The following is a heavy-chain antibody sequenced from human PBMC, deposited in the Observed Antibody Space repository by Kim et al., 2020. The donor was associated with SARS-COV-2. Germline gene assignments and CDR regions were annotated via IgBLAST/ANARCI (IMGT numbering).Heavy chain of an antibody. CDR2: INHSGST. CDR1: GGSFSGYY. J-gene: IGHJ6*02. Sequence: SETLSLTCAVYGGSFSGYYWSWIRQPPGKGLEWIGEINHSGSTNYNPSLKSRVTISVDTSKNQFSLKLSSVTAADTAVYYCARGPRITMVRGVLSYGMDVWGQGTTVTVSS. V-gene: IGHV4-34*01. CDR3: ARGPRITMVRGVLSYGMDV. D-gene: IGHD3-10*01.